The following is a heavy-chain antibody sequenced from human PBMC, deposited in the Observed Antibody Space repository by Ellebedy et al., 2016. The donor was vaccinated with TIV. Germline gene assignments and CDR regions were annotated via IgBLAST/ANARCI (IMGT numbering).Heavy chain of an antibody. CDR3: AKGRGGGSDTSAPRYYFDY. CDR2: ISSTGSRT. CDR1: GFNFGDYA. D-gene: IGHD3-22*01. J-gene: IGHJ4*02. V-gene: IGHV3-23*01. Sequence: GESLKISCSTSGFNFGDYAMSWFRQAPGKGLEWVSTISSTGSRTYYADSVEGRFIISRDNSKKTLYLQMNSLRAEDTAVYYCAKGRGGGSDTSAPRYYFDYWGLGTLVTVSS.